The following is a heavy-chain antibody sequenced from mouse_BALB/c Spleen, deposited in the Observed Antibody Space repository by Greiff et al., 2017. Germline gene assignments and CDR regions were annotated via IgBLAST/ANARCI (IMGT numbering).Heavy chain of an antibody. D-gene: IGHD1-2*01. CDR2: INPSTGYT. J-gene: IGHJ2*01. CDR3: AREGITTATDY. CDR1: GYTFTSYW. Sequence: QVQLQQSGAELAKPGASVKMSCKASGYTFTSYWMHWVKQRPGQGLEWIGYINPSTGYTEYNQKFKDKATLTADKSSSTAYMQLSSLTSEDSAVYYCAREGITTATDYWGQGTTLTVSS. V-gene: IGHV1-7*01.